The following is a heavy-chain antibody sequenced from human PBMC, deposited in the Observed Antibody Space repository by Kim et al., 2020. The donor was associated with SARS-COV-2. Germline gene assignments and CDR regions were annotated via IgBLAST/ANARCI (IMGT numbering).Heavy chain of an antibody. J-gene: IGHJ2*01. CDR3: ATGRKWFGALNWYFDL. CDR1: GGSISSSNW. Sequence: SETLSLTCAVSGGSISSSNWWSWVRQPPGKGLEWIGEIYHSGSTNYNPSLKSRVTISVDKSKNQFSLKLSSVTAADTAVYYCATGRKWFGALNWYFDLWGRGTLVTVSS. V-gene: IGHV4-4*02. D-gene: IGHD3-10*01. CDR2: IYHSGST.